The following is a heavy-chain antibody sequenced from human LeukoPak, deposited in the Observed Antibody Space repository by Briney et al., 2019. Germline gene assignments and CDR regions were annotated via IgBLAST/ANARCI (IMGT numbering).Heavy chain of an antibody. V-gene: IGHV1-18*01. Sequence: ASVKVSCKPSGYTFTSYGISSVRQAAGQGGEGMGWISAYNGSTNYAQKLPGRVTMTTDTSRSTAYMELRSLRSDDTAVYYCARASPTDSNWFDPWGQGTLVTVSS. J-gene: IGHJ5*02. CDR3: ARASPTDSNWFDP. D-gene: IGHD4-17*01. CDR2: ISAYNGST. CDR1: GYTFTSYG.